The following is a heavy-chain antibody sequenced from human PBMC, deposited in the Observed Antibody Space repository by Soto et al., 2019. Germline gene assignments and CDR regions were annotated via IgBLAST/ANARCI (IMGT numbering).Heavy chain of an antibody. CDR2: ISYDGSNK. V-gene: IGHV3-30*03. Sequence: QVQLVESGGGVVQPGRSLRLSCAASGFTFSSYGMHWVRQAPGKGLEWVAVISYDGSNKYYADSVKGRFTISRDNSKNKLYMKMNNLRAEDPAVYYCAVWGSQYYDAYYYYGMDVWGQGTTVTVSS. J-gene: IGHJ6*02. D-gene: IGHD3-22*01. CDR3: AVWGSQYYDAYYYYGMDV. CDR1: GFTFSSYG.